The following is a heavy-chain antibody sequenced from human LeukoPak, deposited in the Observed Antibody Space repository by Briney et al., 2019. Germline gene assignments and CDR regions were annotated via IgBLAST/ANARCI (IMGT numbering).Heavy chain of an antibody. J-gene: IGHJ4*02. Sequence: ASVKVSCKASGYTFTSYGISWVRQAPGQGLEWMGWISAYNGNTNYAQKLQDRVTMTTDTSTSTAYMELRSLRSDDTALYYCARDISVGDGSGSLYWGQGTLVTVSS. D-gene: IGHD3-10*01. CDR1: GYTFTSYG. CDR3: ARDISVGDGSGSLY. V-gene: IGHV1-18*01. CDR2: ISAYNGNT.